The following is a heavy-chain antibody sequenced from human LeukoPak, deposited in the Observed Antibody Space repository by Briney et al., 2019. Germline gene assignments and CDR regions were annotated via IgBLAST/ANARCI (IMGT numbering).Heavy chain of an antibody. CDR3: ARVLVGVTRPGFDS. V-gene: IGHV3-74*01. D-gene: IGHD1-26*01. CDR1: GFTFSSYW. Sequence: PGGSLRLSCAGSGFTFSSYWTHWVRQTPGKGLVWVSRINSDGSDTSYADSVKGRFTISRDNAKNTLYLQMNSLRAEDTAVYYCARVLVGVTRPGFDSWGQGTLVTVSS. CDR2: INSDGSDT. J-gene: IGHJ4*02.